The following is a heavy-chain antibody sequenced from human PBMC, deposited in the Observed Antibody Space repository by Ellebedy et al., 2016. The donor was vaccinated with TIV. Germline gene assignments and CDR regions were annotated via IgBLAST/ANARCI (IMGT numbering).Heavy chain of an antibody. Sequence: SVKVSCXASGGTFSSYAISWVRQAPGQGLEWMGGIIPIFGTANYAQKFQGRVTITADESTSTAYMELSSLRSEDTAVYYCARVGNTVTYWEGNWFDPWGQGTLVTVSS. CDR3: ARVGNTVTYWEGNWFDP. D-gene: IGHD4-17*01. CDR2: IIPIFGTA. J-gene: IGHJ5*02. V-gene: IGHV1-69*13. CDR1: GGTFSSYA.